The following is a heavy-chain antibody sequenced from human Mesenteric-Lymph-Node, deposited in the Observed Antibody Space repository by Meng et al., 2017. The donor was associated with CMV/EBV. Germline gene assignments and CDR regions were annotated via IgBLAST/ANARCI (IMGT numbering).Heavy chain of an antibody. CDR3: ARVTSSWTVVPYYFDY. Sequence: GSLRLSCTVSGGSISSSSYYWGWIRQPPGKGLEWIGSIYYSGSTNYNPSLKSRITISVDTAKNQFSLKLNSVTAADTAMYYCARVTSSWTVVPYYFDYWGQGTLVTVSS. CDR1: GGSISSSSYY. CDR2: IYYSGST. D-gene: IGHD6-13*01. V-gene: IGHV4-39*01. J-gene: IGHJ4*02.